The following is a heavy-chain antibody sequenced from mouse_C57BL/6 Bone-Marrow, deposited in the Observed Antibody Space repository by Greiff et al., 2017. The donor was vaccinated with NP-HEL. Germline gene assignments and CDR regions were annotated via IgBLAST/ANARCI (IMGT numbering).Heavy chain of an antibody. Sequence: QVQLQQSGPGLVKPSQSLFLTCSITGFPITSGYYWIWIRQSPGKPLEWMGYITHSGETFYNPSLQSPISITRETSKNQFFLQLNSVTTEDTAMYYCAGAYDGYWYFDVWGTGTTVTVSS. V-gene: IGHV12-3*01. CDR3: AGAYDGYWYFDV. D-gene: IGHD2-3*01. CDR2: ITHSGET. J-gene: IGHJ1*03. CDR1: GFPITSGYY.